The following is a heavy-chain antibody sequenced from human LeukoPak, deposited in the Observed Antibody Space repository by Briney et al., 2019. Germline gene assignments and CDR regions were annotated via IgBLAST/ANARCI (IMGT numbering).Heavy chain of an antibody. CDR2: IIPIFGTA. Sequence: ASVKVSCKASGGTFSSYAISWVRQAPGQGLKWMGGIIPIFGTANYAQKFQGRVTITTDESTSTAYMELSSLRSEDTAVYYCARRASDYYDSSGYYYWFDPWGQGALVTVSS. D-gene: IGHD3-22*01. CDR1: GGTFSSYA. J-gene: IGHJ5*02. V-gene: IGHV1-69*05. CDR3: ARRASDYYDSSGYYYWFDP.